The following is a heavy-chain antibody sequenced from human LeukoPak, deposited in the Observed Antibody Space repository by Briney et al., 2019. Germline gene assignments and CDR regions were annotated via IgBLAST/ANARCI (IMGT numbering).Heavy chain of an antibody. V-gene: IGHV3-23*03. CDR2: IYSGGST. J-gene: IGHJ4*02. Sequence: GGSLRLSCAASGFTFSSYAMSWARQAPGKGLEWVSVIYSGGSTYYADSVKGRFTISRDNSKNTLYLQMNSLRAEDTAVYYCAKESGSYEHWGQGTLVTVSS. CDR3: AKESGSYEH. D-gene: IGHD1-26*01. CDR1: GFTFSSYA.